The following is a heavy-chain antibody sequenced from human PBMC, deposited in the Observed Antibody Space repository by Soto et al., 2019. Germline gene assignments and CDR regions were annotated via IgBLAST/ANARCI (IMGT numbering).Heavy chain of an antibody. Sequence: EVQLVESGGGLVQPGRSLRLSCAASGFTFDDYAMHWVRQAPGKGLEWVSGISWNSGSIGYADSVKGRFTISRDNAKNSLYLQMNSLRAEDTALYYCAKLADSSSWPYYMDVWGKGTTVTVSS. J-gene: IGHJ6*03. D-gene: IGHD6-13*01. CDR1: GFTFDDYA. V-gene: IGHV3-9*01. CDR2: ISWNSGSI. CDR3: AKLADSSSWPYYMDV.